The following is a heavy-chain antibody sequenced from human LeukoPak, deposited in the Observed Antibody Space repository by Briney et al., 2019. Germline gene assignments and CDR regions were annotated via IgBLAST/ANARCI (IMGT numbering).Heavy chain of an antibody. V-gene: IGHV3-33*06. CDR1: GFTFSSYG. J-gene: IGHJ4*02. CDR3: AKGGSSFDY. CDR2: IWYDGSNK. Sequence: GGSLRLSCAAAGFTFSSYGMHWVRQAPGKGLEWVAVIWYDGSNKYYADSVKGRFTISRDNSKNTLYLQMNSLRAEDTGVYYCAKGGSSFDYWGQGNLVTVSS. D-gene: IGHD6-13*01.